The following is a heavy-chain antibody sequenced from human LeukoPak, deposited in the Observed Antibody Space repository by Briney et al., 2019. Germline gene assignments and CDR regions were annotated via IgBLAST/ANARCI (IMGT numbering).Heavy chain of an antibody. CDR3: ARDQPPLYGDYLSYYYYYMDV. V-gene: IGHV4-4*07. D-gene: IGHD4-17*01. CDR2: IYTSGST. CDR1: GGSISSYY. J-gene: IGHJ6*03. Sequence: SETLSLTCTVSGGSISSYYWSWIRQPAGKGLEWIGRIYTSGSTNYNPSLKSRVTMSVDTSKNQFSLKLSSVTAADTAVYYCARDQPPLYGDYLSYYYYYMDVWGKGTTVTVSS.